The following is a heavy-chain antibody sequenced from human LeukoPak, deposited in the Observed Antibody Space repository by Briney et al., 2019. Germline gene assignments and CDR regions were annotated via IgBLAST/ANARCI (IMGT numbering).Heavy chain of an antibody. CDR3: ATVRRIGNNDIDH. J-gene: IGHJ4*02. CDR1: GLTFSSCE. V-gene: IGHV3-48*03. CDR2: ISSGGTT. D-gene: IGHD5-24*01. Sequence: PGGSLRLSCAAAGLTFSSCEMTWVRRTPGEGLEWLSHISSGGTTYYTDSVRGRFSIFRDDAKNSLYLQMNNLRVEDTGLYYCATVRRIGNNDIDHWGQGTLVTVST.